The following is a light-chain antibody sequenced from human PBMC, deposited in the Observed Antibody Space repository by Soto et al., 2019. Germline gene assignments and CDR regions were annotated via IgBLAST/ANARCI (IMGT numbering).Light chain of an antibody. CDR2: EVS. Sequence: QSAVTQSASVSGSPGQSITISCTGTSSDVGGYNYVSWYQQHPGKAPKLMIYEVSNRPSGVSNRFSGSKSGNTASLTISGLQAEDEADYYCSSYTSSSTLVFGGGTKVTVL. CDR1: SSDVGGYNY. V-gene: IGLV2-14*01. CDR3: SSYTSSSTLV. J-gene: IGLJ2*01.